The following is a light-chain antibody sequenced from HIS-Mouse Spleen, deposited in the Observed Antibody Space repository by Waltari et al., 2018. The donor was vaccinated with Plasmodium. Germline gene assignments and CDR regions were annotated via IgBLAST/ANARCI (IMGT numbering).Light chain of an antibody. J-gene: IGLJ3*02. Sequence: SYELTQPPSVSVSPGQTARLPCSGEALPKQYAYWYQQKPGQAPVLVIYKDSERPSGIPERFSGSSSGTTVTLTISGVQAEDEADYYCQSADSSGTWVFGGGTKLTVL. CDR2: KDS. CDR3: QSADSSGTWV. V-gene: IGLV3-25*03. CDR1: ALPKQY.